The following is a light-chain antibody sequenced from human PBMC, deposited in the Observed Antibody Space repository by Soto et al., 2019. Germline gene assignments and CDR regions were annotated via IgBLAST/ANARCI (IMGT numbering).Light chain of an antibody. CDR2: GAS. J-gene: IGKJ2*02. Sequence: EIVMTQSPATLSVSPGERVTLSCRASQSVSSNLAWYQQKPGQAPRLLIYGASTRATGIPARFSGSGSGTEFTLTISSLQSEDFAVYYCQQYNNWLGTFGQGTKLEIK. CDR3: QQYNNWLGT. V-gene: IGKV3-15*01. CDR1: QSVSSN.